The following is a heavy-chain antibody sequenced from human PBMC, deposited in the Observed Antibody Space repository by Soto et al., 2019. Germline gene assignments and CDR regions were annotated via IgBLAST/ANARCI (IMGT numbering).Heavy chain of an antibody. J-gene: IGHJ4*02. CDR2: IYYTGNT. CDR3: ASGHDAYKVRY. Sequence: SETLSLTCTVSGGSISSGGTGSYWTWIRQLPGKGLEWIGYIYYTGNTYYNPSLKSRPTISIDTSKKQFSLKLTSVTAADTAVYFCASGHDAYKVRYWGQGTLVTVSS. CDR1: GGSISSGGTGSY. V-gene: IGHV4-31*03. D-gene: IGHD1-1*01.